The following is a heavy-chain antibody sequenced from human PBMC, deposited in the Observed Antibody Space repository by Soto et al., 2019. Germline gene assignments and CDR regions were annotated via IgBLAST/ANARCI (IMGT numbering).Heavy chain of an antibody. CDR3: ATDYYGSGSSITNGMDV. Sequence: SVKVSCKASGGTFSSYAISWVRQAPGQGLEWMGGIIPIFGTANYAQRFQGRVTITADESTSTAYMELSSLRSEDTAVYYCATDYYGSGSSITNGMDVWGQGTTVTVSS. J-gene: IGHJ6*02. D-gene: IGHD3-10*01. V-gene: IGHV1-69*13. CDR2: IIPIFGTA. CDR1: GGTFSSYA.